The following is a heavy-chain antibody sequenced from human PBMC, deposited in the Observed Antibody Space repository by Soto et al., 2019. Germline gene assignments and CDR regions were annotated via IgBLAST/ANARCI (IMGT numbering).Heavy chain of an antibody. Sequence: SETLSLTCAVYGGSVSSFSCYYWSWIRQPPGKGLEWIGEINHSGSTNYNPSRKSRSTITVNNSNNQFSLKLSSVTAADTDGYYCARYNYVRSGYHHYYYGMAVWGQGTTVTVSS. CDR1: GGSVSSFSCYY. CDR3: ARYNYVRSGYHHYYYGMAV. J-gene: IGHJ6*02. V-gene: IGHV4-34*01. D-gene: IGHD3-22*01. CDR2: INHSGST.